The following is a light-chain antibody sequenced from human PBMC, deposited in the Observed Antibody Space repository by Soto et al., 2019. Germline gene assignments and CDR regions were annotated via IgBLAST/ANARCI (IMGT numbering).Light chain of an antibody. J-gene: IGKJ1*01. V-gene: IGKV3-15*01. CDR1: QSISNN. CDR3: QQYSNWPRT. CDR2: GAS. Sequence: EIEMTQSPATLSVSPGERATLSCRAGQSISNNLAWYQQKPGQAPRLLIYGASTRATGIPARFTGSGSGTEFTLTIRSLQSEDFAVYYCQQYSNWPRTFGQGTKVEIK.